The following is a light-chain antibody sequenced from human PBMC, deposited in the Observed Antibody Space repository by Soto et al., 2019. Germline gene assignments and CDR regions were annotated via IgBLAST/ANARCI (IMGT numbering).Light chain of an antibody. J-gene: IGKJ1*01. CDR1: QTISSW. V-gene: IGKV1-5*03. Sequence: DIQMTQSPSTLSGSVGERVTITCRASQTISSWLAWYQQKPGKAPKIMIYKASTLKSGVPSRFSGSGSGTEFTLTISSLQPDDVATYYCQHYNSYSEAFGQGTKVDIK. CDR2: KAS. CDR3: QHYNSYSEA.